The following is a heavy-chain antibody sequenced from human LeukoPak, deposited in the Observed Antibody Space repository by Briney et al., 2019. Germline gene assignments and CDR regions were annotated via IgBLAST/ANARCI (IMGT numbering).Heavy chain of an antibody. CDR3: AGEVAGTGVYFDY. J-gene: IGHJ4*02. CDR2: IIPIFGTA. V-gene: IGHV1-69*13. Sequence: GASVKVSCKASGGTFSSYAISWVRQAPGQGLEWMGGIIPIFGTANYAQKFQGRVTITADESTSTAYMELSSLRSEDTAVYYCAGEVAGTGVYFDYWGQGTLVTVSS. CDR1: GGTFSSYA. D-gene: IGHD6-19*01.